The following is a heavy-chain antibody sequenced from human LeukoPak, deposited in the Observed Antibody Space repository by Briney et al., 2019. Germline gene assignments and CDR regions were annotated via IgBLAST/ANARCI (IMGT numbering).Heavy chain of an antibody. D-gene: IGHD3-22*01. CDR1: GGSTSSSSYY. J-gene: IGHJ4*02. V-gene: IGHV4-39*07. CDR2: IYYSGST. Sequence: PSETLSLTCTVSGGSTSSSSYYWGWIREPPGKGLEWIGSIYYSGSTYYNPSLKSRVTISVDTSKNQFSLKLSSVTAADTAVYYCARGGGSYYYDSSVLLTYWGQGTLVTVSS. CDR3: ARGGGSYYYDSSVLLTY.